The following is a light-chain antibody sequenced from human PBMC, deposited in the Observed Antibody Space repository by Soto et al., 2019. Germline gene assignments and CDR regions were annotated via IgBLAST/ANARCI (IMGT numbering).Light chain of an antibody. CDR1: QGISRY. Sequence: IQLTQSPSSLSASVGDSFTITCRASQGISRYLAWYQQKPGRAPQLLISAASTLQSGVPSRFSGSGSGTHFTLVISSLQPEDFATYYCQQLNTYPVTFGGGTKVDIK. V-gene: IGKV1-9*01. CDR2: AAS. J-gene: IGKJ4*01. CDR3: QQLNTYPVT.